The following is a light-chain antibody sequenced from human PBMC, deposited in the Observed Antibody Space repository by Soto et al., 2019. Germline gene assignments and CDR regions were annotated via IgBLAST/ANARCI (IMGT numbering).Light chain of an antibody. Sequence: DIVMTQSPLSLPVTPGEPASISCRSSQSLLHSNGYNYLDWYLQKPGQSPQLLIYLGSNRASGVPDRFSGSGSGTDFTLKISRVEAEDVGVYYCMQALQTPWTLRQGTTVDIK. V-gene: IGKV2-28*01. CDR1: QSLLHSNGYNY. J-gene: IGKJ1*01. CDR2: LGS. CDR3: MQALQTPWT.